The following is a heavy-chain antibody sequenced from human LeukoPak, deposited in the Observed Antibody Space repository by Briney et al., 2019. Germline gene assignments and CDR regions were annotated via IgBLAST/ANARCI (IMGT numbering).Heavy chain of an antibody. V-gene: IGHV3-23*01. CDR2: IVISDGST. CDR3: AEGVASTGATY. J-gene: IGHJ4*02. D-gene: IGHD5-24*01. CDR1: ASTPPHSD. Sequence: GGSLRVSCAASASTPPHSDMTWVRQAPGKGLEWVSTIVISDGSTYYADSVKGRFTISRDNSQNTLFLQMSNLRAEDTAVYYCAEGVASTGATYWGQGTLVTVSS.